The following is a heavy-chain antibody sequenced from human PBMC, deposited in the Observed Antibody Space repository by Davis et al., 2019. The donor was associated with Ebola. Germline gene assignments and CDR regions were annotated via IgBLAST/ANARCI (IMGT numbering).Heavy chain of an antibody. D-gene: IGHD3-22*01. Sequence: GESLKISCVASGFTFSSYSFNWVRQPPGKGLEWVSQISVRTDGTHYADSVKGRFTISKDYSKNTVYLQMNSLRVEDTAVYYCVRSQGYFSWFDPWGQGTLVTVSS. J-gene: IGHJ5*02. CDR3: VRSQGYFSWFDP. V-gene: IGHV3-23*01. CDR2: ISVRTDGT. CDR1: GFTFSSYS.